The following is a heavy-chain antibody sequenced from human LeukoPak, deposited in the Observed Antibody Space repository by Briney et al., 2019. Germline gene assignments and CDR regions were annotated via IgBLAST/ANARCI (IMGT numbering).Heavy chain of an antibody. V-gene: IGHV4-4*07. CDR3: ARAEMHVYSGSYFDY. D-gene: IGHD1-26*01. CDR1: GGSMRNFY. CDR2: IYMSGST. Sequence: SETLSLTCSASGGSMRNFYWSWIRQPAGKGLEWIGRIYMSGSTNYNPSLKRRVTMSVDTSKNQFSLRLTSVTAADTAVYYCARAEMHVYSGSYFDYWGQGGLVTVSS. J-gene: IGHJ4*02.